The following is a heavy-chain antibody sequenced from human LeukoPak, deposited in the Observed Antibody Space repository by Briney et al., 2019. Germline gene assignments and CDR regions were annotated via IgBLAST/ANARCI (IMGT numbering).Heavy chain of an antibody. CDR3: ARDLHVVPAAMEGGDAFDI. CDR1: GGSISSGSYY. V-gene: IGHV4-61*02. Sequence: PSQTLSLTCTVSGGSISSGSYYWSWIRQPAGKGLWWIGRIYTSGSTNYNPSLKSRVPLSVDTSKNQFSLKLSSVPAADTAVYYCARDLHVVPAAMEGGDAFDIWGQGTMVTVSS. CDR2: IYTSGST. J-gene: IGHJ3*02. D-gene: IGHD2-2*01.